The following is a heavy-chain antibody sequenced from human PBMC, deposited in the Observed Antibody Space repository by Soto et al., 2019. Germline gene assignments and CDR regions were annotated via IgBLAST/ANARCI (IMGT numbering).Heavy chain of an antibody. CDR3: ARDRGGSCYLCYMDV. D-gene: IGHD2-15*01. CDR1: GFTFSSYA. J-gene: IGHJ6*03. CDR2: ISSNGGST. Sequence: GGSLRLSCAASGFTFSSYAMHWVRQAPGKGLEYVSAISSNGGSTYYANSVKGRFTISRDNSKNTLYLQMGSLRAEDMAVYYCARDRGGSCYLCYMDVWGKGTTVTVSS. V-gene: IGHV3-64*01.